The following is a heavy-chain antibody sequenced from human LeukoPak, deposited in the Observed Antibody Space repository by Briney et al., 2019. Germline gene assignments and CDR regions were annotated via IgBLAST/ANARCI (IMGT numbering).Heavy chain of an antibody. CDR3: AKGADYSNYVVWFDP. J-gene: IGHJ5*02. D-gene: IGHD4-4*01. Sequence: GGSLRLFCAASGFTFSSYAMSWVRQAPGKGLEGVSAISGSGGSTYYADSVKGRFTISRDNYKNTVYLQMNSMRAEDTAVYYCAKGADYSNYVVWFDPWGQGTLVTVSS. CDR1: GFTFSSYA. CDR2: ISGSGGST. V-gene: IGHV3-23*01.